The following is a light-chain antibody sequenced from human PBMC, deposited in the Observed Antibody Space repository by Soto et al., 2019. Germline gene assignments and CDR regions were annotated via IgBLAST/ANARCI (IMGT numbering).Light chain of an antibody. V-gene: IGKV3-15*01. Sequence: EIVMTQSPATLSVSPGQRVILSCRASQSVNTNLAWYQHKPGQAPRLLIYGAATGATGIPARFSAAGSGTEFTLTISGLQSEDFAVYYCQQYNKWTWSFGQGTKVDIK. J-gene: IGKJ1*01. CDR3: QQYNKWTWS. CDR1: QSVNTN. CDR2: GAA.